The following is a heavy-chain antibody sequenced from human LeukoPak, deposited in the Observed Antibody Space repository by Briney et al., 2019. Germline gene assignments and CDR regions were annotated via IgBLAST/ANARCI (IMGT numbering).Heavy chain of an antibody. CDR2: IGTAGDT. J-gene: IGHJ3*02. Sequence: GGSLRLSCAASGFTFSSYDMHWVRHATGKGLEWVSAIGTAGDTYYPGSVKGRFTISRENAKNSLYLQMNSLRAGDTAVYYCARGSYCGGDCYSLWAFDIWGQGTMVTVSS. D-gene: IGHD2-21*02. V-gene: IGHV3-13*01. CDR1: GFTFSSYD. CDR3: ARGSYCGGDCYSLWAFDI.